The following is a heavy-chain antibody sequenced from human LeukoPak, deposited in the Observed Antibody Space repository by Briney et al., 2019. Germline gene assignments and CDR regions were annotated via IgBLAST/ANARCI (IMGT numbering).Heavy chain of an antibody. V-gene: IGHV3-30*18. CDR1: GFTFSSYG. Sequence: GGSLRLSCAASGFTFSSYGMHWVRQAPGKGLEWVAVISYDGSNKYYADSVKGRFTISRDNSKNTLYLQMNSLRAEDTAVYYCAKDLRGSHDYGDYAPKSPFDYWGQGTLVTVSS. J-gene: IGHJ4*02. D-gene: IGHD4-17*01. CDR3: AKDLRGSHDYGDYAPKSPFDY. CDR2: ISYDGSNK.